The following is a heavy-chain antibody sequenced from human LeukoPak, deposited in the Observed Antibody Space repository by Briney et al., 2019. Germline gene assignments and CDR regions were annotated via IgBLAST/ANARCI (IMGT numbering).Heavy chain of an antibody. CDR3: ARGRGDSGYGLYYYYGMDV. J-gene: IGHJ6*02. CDR2: MNPNSGNT. D-gene: IGHD5-12*01. CDR1: GYTFTRYD. Sequence: AAVNVSCKASGYTFTRYDINGVRQAPGQGREWMGWMNPNSGNTGYAQKFQGRVTMTRNTSISTAYMELSSLRSEDTAVYYCARGRGDSGYGLYYYYGMDVWGQGTTVTVSS. V-gene: IGHV1-8*01.